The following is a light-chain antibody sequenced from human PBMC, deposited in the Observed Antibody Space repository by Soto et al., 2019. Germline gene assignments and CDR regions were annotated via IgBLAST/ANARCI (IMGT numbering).Light chain of an antibody. Sequence: EIVLTQSPGTLSLSPGERATLSCTASQSVTSSYLASYQQKPGQAPRLLIYGASSMATGIPDRFSGSGSGTDLTLTISRLEHEDFAVYYCQQYGSSPYTFGQGTKLEIK. CDR2: GAS. CDR3: QQYGSSPYT. J-gene: IGKJ2*01. CDR1: QSVTSSY. V-gene: IGKV3-20*01.